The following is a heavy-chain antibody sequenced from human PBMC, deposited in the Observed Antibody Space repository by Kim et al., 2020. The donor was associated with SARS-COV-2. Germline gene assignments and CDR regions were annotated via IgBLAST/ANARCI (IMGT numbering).Heavy chain of an antibody. D-gene: IGHD3-22*01. V-gene: IGHV1-69*01. CDR3: ARRDYYDSSGYSAFDI. J-gene: IGHJ3*02. Sequence: KFQGRVTITADESTSTAYMELSSLRSEDTAVYYCARRDYYDSSGYSAFDIWGQGTMVTVSS.